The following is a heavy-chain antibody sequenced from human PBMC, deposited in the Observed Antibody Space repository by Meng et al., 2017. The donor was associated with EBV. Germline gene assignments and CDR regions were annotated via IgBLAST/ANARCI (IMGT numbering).Heavy chain of an antibody. Sequence: VHVLQSWPGVKKAGSCVICSGVTSGGSFRSDSGSWVRHAQRQVLEWVRALIPMVRAPHYAQEFQARVTIIADESTSTLSMELNILRSDDTAMYYCASESGRGFTPDYWGQGTLVTVSS. CDR1: GGSFRSDS. J-gene: IGHJ4*02. CDR3: ASESGRGFTPDY. V-gene: IGHV1-69*01. D-gene: IGHD3-10*01. CDR2: LIPMVRAP.